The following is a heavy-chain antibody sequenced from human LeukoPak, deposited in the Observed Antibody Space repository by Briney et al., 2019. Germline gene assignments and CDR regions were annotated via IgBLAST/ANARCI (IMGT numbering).Heavy chain of an antibody. Sequence: ASVKVSCKASGGTFSSYAISWVRQAPGQGLEWMGGIIPIFGTANYAQKFQGRVTITTDESTSTAYMELSSLRSEDTAVYYCASRPAEAGKGDFDYWGQGTLVTVSS. CDR3: ASRPAEAGKGDFDY. CDR2: IIPIFGTA. D-gene: IGHD6-19*01. CDR1: GGTFSSYA. J-gene: IGHJ4*02. V-gene: IGHV1-69*05.